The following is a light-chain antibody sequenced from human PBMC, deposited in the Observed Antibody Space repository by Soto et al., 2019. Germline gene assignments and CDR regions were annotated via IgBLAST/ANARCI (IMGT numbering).Light chain of an antibody. CDR1: QSVSNK. CDR3: QKYDDWPPT. Sequence: EIVMTQSPATLSVSPGERVTLSCRASQSVSNKLAWYQQKPGQAPRLLIYDASGRAGSVPARLSGSGSGTEFTLTISSLQSEDFAVYFCQKYDDWPPTSGQGTKVEIK. J-gene: IGKJ1*01. CDR2: DAS. V-gene: IGKV3-15*01.